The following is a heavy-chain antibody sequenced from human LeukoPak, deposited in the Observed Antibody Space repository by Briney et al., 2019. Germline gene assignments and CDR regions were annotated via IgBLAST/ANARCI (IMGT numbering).Heavy chain of an antibody. Sequence: GASVKVSCKASGYTFTIYYMHWVRQAPGQGLEWMGIINPSGGSTSYAQKFQDRVTMTRNTSISTAYMELSSLRSDDTAVYYCARGPPNWGYDYWGPGTLVTVSS. CDR2: INPSGGST. CDR1: GYTFTIYY. V-gene: IGHV1-46*01. J-gene: IGHJ4*02. D-gene: IGHD7-27*01. CDR3: ARGPPNWGYDY.